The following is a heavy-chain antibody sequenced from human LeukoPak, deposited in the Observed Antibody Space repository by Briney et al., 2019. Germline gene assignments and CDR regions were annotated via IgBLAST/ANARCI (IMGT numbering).Heavy chain of an antibody. Sequence: PGGSLRLSCAVSGITFSNYGMSWVRQAPGKGLEWVAGISGSGGSTIYADSVKGRFTISRDNPKNTLYLQMNSLRAEDTAFYSCAKRGFVIRVFWFGCHKGAFYFESWGQGALVTVSS. CDR1: GITFSNYG. J-gene: IGHJ4*02. V-gene: IGHV3-23*01. D-gene: IGHD3-10*01. CDR2: ISGSGGST. CDR3: AKRGFVIRVFWFGCHKGAFYFES.